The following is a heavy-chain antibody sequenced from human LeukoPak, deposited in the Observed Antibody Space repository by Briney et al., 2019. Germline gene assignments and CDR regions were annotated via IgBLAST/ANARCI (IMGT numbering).Heavy chain of an antibody. CDR1: GGSISSYY. D-gene: IGHD5-18*01. CDR2: INYSVRT. CDR3: ARTSRGGNTYGYVDY. J-gene: IGHJ4*02. Sequence: SETLSLTCTVSGGSISSYYWNWIRQPPGKGLEWIGYINYSVRTTYNSSLKSRVTIAVDTSEKQFSLRLNSVTAADTAVYYCARTSRGGNTYGYVDYWGQGTLVTVSS. V-gene: IGHV4-59*01.